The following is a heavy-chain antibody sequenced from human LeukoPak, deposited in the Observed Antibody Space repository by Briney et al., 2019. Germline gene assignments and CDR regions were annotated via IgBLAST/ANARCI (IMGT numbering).Heavy chain of an antibody. J-gene: IGHJ4*02. CDR1: GGTFSSYA. V-gene: IGHV7-4-1*02. Sequence: VASVKVSCKASGGTFSSYAISWVRQAPGQGLEWMGWINTNTGNPTYAQGFTGRFVFSLDTSVTTSYLQISSLKAEDTAVYYCARDGGVATFDYWGQGTLVTVSS. CDR3: ARDGGVATFDY. CDR2: INTNTGNP. D-gene: IGHD5-12*01.